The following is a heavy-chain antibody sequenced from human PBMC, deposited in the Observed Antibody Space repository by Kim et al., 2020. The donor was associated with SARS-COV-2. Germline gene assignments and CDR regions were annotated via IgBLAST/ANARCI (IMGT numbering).Heavy chain of an antibody. CDR3: ARAAVAVYDPYCFHYMNV. CDR2: ISSSGGIT. J-gene: IGHJ6*03. D-gene: IGHD2-8*01. Sequence: GGSLRLSCAVSGFTFSGSALHWVRQAPGKGLEWVAVISSSGGITYYAESVKGRSTISRDNSKNTLYLEMSSLTSEDTAVYYCARAAVAVYDPYCFHYMNVWSKGSTVIVSS. V-gene: IGHV3-30-3*01. CDR1: GFTFSGSA.